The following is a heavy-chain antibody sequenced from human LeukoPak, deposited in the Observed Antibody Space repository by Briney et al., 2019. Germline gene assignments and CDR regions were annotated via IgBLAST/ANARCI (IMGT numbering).Heavy chain of an antibody. CDR2: IIPILGIA. D-gene: IGHD5-18*01. CDR1: GGTFSSYA. Sequence: GSSVKVSCKASGGTFSSYAISWVRQAPGQGLEWMGRIIPILGIANYAQKFQGRVTITADKSTSTAYMELSSRRSEDTAVYYCARDLVDTAMDDYYYYGMDVWGQGTTVTVSS. V-gene: IGHV1-69*04. J-gene: IGHJ6*02. CDR3: ARDLVDTAMDDYYYYGMDV.